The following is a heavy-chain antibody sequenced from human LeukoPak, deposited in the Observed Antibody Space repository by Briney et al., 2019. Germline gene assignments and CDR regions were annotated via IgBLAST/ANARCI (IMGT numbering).Heavy chain of an antibody. D-gene: IGHD3-16*02. CDR2: IYHSGST. V-gene: IGHV4-39*01. CDR1: GDTVNTRRYY. Sequence: SETLSLTCPVSGDTVNTRRYYWGWLRQPPGKGLEWIGSIYHSGSTYYEPSLRSRVTIPIDTSRNQFSLNLSSLTTAHAALYFCAPRDIVKGGFDYWGQGTLVTVSS. J-gene: IGHJ4*02. CDR3: APRDIVKGGFDY.